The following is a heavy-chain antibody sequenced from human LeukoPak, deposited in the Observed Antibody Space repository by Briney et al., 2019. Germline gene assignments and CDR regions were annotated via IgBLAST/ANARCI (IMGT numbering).Heavy chain of an antibody. Sequence: PGGSLRLSCAASGFILSNYGMHWVRQAPGKGLEWLALIWYDGQTKFYADSVKGRFTISRDNSGNTLFLHMTSLRAEDTAVYYCAREWGRIAVAGGPGYWGQGALVTVSS. CDR3: AREWGRIAVAGGPGY. J-gene: IGHJ4*02. D-gene: IGHD6-19*01. V-gene: IGHV3-33*08. CDR2: IWYDGQTK. CDR1: GFILSNYG.